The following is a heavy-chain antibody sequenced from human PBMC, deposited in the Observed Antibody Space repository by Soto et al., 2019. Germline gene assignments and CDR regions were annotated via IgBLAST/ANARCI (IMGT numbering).Heavy chain of an antibody. D-gene: IGHD1-1*01. Sequence: EVQLVQSGAEVKKPGESLKISCKGSGYSFTNFWIGWVRQMPGKGLGWMGIIYPGDSDTRNSPSFQGQVTISADKSISTVYLQWSSMNASDTAMYYCARRTGLPNWFLDLWGRGTLVTVSS. J-gene: IGHJ2*01. CDR3: ARRTGLPNWFLDL. V-gene: IGHV5-51*03. CDR1: GYSFTNFW. CDR2: IYPGDSDT.